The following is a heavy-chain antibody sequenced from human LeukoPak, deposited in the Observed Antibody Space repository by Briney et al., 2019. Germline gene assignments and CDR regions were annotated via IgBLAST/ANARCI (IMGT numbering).Heavy chain of an antibody. CDR3: ASWTYHYHSSGYY. CDR2: IYAGGST. CDR1: GFTVSSNY. J-gene: IGHJ4*02. Sequence: PGGSLRLSCAASGFTVSSNYMSWVRQAPGKGLEWVSVIYAGGSTYYADSVKGRFTISRDNSKNTLYLQMNSLRAEDTAVYYCASWTYHYHSSGYYWGQGTLVTVSS. V-gene: IGHV3-53*01. D-gene: IGHD3-22*01.